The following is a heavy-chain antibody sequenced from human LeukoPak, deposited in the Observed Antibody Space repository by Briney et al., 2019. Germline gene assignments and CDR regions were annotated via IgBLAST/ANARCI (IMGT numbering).Heavy chain of an antibody. V-gene: IGHV3-23*01. Sequence: GGSLRLSCAASGFTFSSYAMSWVRQAPGKGLEWVSAIGGSGGSTYYADSVKGRVTISRDNSRNTLYLQMNSLSAEDTAVYYCANLPTTVTNSAPNNWFDPWGQGTLVTVSS. D-gene: IGHD4-17*01. CDR3: ANLPTTVTNSAPNNWFDP. J-gene: IGHJ5*02. CDR2: IGGSGGST. CDR1: GFTFSSYA.